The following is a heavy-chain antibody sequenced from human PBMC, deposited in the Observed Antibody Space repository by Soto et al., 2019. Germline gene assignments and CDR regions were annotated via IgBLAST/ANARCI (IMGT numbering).Heavy chain of an antibody. CDR2: ISWNSGRI. Sequence: EMQLVESGGGLVQPGMSLRLSCAASGFTFDDYAMYWVRQVPGKGLEWVSGISWNSGRIGYADSVKGRFTISRDNAKNSLYLKMNSLRPEDTALYYCTKARLWGGDGYTSYYYNAMDVWGQGTTVTVSS. J-gene: IGHJ6*02. CDR1: GFTFDDYA. V-gene: IGHV3-9*01. D-gene: IGHD2-2*02. CDR3: TKARLWGGDGYTSYYYNAMDV.